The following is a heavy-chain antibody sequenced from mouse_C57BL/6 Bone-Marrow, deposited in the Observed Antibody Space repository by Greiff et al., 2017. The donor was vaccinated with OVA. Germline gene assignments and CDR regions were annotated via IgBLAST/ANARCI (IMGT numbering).Heavy chain of an antibody. J-gene: IGHJ1*03. CDR1: GFTFSDAW. CDR3: TGNWDVYFDV. Sequence: EVMLVESGGGLVQPGGSMKLSCAASGFTFSDAWMDWVRQSPEKGLEWVAEIRKKANNHATYYAESVKGRFTISRDDSKSSVYLQMNSLRAEDTGIYYCTGNWDVYFDVWGTGTTVTVSS. D-gene: IGHD4-1*01. V-gene: IGHV6-6*01. CDR2: IRKKANNHAT.